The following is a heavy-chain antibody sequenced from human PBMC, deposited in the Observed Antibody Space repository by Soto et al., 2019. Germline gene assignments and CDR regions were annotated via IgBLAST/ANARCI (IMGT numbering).Heavy chain of an antibody. V-gene: IGHV1-2*04. CDR1: GYTFTGYY. J-gene: IGHJ6*02. Sequence: GASVKVSCKASGYTFTGYYMHWVRQAPGQGLEWMGWINPNSGGTNYAQKFQGWVTMTRDTSISTAYMELSRLRSDDTAVYYCARACSDRSWSTFLKDYYGMDVWGQGTTVTVSS. CDR3: ARACSDRSWSTFLKDYYGMDV. CDR2: INPNSGGT. D-gene: IGHD6-13*01.